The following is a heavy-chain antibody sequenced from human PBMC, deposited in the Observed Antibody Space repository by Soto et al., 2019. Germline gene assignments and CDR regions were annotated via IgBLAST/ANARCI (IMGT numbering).Heavy chain of an antibody. D-gene: IGHD2-15*01. CDR1: GYTFTRYT. Sequence: ASVKVSCKASGYTFTRYTMDWVRQAPGQRLEWMGWINPDNGNTKSSQKFQDRVIITRDTSASTAYMDLSSLRSEDTAVYYCARGIATGQLDPWGQGTLVTSPQ. V-gene: IGHV1-3*01. J-gene: IGHJ5*02. CDR3: ARGIATGQLDP. CDR2: INPDNGNT.